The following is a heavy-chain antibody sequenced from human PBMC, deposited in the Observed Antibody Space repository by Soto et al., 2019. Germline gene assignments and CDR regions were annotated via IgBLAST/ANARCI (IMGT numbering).Heavy chain of an antibody. CDR3: ARGGSLYESTGYYLEDY. CDR1: GDSISRHY. J-gene: IGHJ4*02. CDR2: IYYSGNT. D-gene: IGHD3-22*01. V-gene: IGHV4-59*11. Sequence: PSETLSLTCTVSGDSISRHYWSWIRQPPGRGLEWIGYIYYSGNTNYNPSLKSRVTTSIDTSKNQFSLKLSSVTAADTAVYYCARGGSLYESTGYYLEDYWGQGTPVTVSS.